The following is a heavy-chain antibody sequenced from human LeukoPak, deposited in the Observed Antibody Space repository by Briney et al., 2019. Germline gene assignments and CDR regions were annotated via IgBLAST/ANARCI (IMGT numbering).Heavy chain of an antibody. D-gene: IGHD3-22*01. CDR1: GFTFSRYW. CDR2: IKSDGKT. Sequence: GGSQRLSCEASGFTFSRYWMHWVRQAPGKGLVWVSRIKSDGKTNYADSVKGRFTISRDNAKNTVSLQMDSLRAEDTGVYYCARAPSEVGGYYPEYFRHWGQGTLVTVSS. CDR3: ARAPSEVGGYYPEYFRH. J-gene: IGHJ1*01. V-gene: IGHV3-74*01.